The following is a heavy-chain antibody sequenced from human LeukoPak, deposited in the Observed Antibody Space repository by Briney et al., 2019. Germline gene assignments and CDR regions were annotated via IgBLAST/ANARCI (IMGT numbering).Heavy chain of an antibody. V-gene: IGHV4-39*07. CDR1: GFTVSSNY. J-gene: IGHJ4*02. Sequence: PGGSLRLSCAASGFTVSSNYMSWVRQAPGKGLEWIGSIYYSGSTYYNPSLKSRVTISVDTSKNQFSLKLSSVTAADTAVYYCARGYYYDSSGYYYVLAPFDYWGQGTLVTVSS. CDR2: IYYSGST. D-gene: IGHD3-22*01. CDR3: ARGYYYDSSGYYYVLAPFDY.